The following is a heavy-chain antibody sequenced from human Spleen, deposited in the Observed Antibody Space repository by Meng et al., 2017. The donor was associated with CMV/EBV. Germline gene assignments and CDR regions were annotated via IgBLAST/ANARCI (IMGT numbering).Heavy chain of an antibody. D-gene: IGHD6-13*01. CDR3: ARINIADSTFDP. V-gene: IGHV4-61*01. Sequence: CTVSGGSVSNSLYYWTWMRQPPGKGLEWMGYIFYSGTTNYNPSLKSRVTISIDMSKNQFSLKLSSVTAADTAVYYCARINIADSTFDPWGQGSLVTVSS. J-gene: IGHJ5*02. CDR2: IFYSGTT. CDR1: GGSVSNSLYY.